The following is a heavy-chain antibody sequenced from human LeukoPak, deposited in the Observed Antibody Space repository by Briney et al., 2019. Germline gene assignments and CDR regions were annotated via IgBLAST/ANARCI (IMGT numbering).Heavy chain of an antibody. CDR1: GGSISNYY. Sequence: SETLSLTCTVSGGSISNYYWSWIRQPAGKGLEWIGLIYTSGSTNYNPSLKSRVTMSVDTSKNQFSLKLSSVTAADTAVYYCARPILRYSGYPYGYWGQGTLVTVSS. V-gene: IGHV4-4*07. CDR2: IYTSGST. D-gene: IGHD5-12*01. J-gene: IGHJ4*02. CDR3: ARPILRYSGYPYGY.